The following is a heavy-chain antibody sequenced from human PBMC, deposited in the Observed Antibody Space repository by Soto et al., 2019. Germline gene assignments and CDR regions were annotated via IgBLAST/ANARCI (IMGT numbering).Heavy chain of an antibody. Sequence: QVQLVQSGAEVKKPGASVKVSCKASGYTFTSYAMHWVRQAPGQRLEWMGWINAGNGNTKYSQKFQGRVTITRDTSASTAYMDLSSLRSEDTAVYYCARDTEGYCSSTSCYGDFDYWGQGTLVTVSS. J-gene: IGHJ4*02. V-gene: IGHV1-3*01. CDR1: GYTFTSYA. CDR2: INAGNGNT. D-gene: IGHD2-2*01. CDR3: ARDTEGYCSSTSCYGDFDY.